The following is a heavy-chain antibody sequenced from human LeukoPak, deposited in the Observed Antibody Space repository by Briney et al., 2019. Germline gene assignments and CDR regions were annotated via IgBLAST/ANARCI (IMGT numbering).Heavy chain of an antibody. J-gene: IGHJ5*02. CDR2: AYSSGRT. Sequence: SETLSLTCIVSGGSISNYCWTWIRLPPGKGLEWIGYAYSSGRTNYNPSLQSRVTISVDSSKNQFSLKLSFVTAADTAVYYCARAKIGFGEALFDPWGQGTLVTVSS. V-gene: IGHV4-59*08. CDR3: ARAKIGFGEALFDP. CDR1: GGSISNYC. D-gene: IGHD3-10*01.